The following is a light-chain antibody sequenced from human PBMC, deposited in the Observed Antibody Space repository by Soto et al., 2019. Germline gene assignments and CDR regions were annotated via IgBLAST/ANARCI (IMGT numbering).Light chain of an antibody. CDR1: SSDVGIYNY. CDR2: QVT. J-gene: IGLJ1*01. CDR3: SSYTGSTNYV. Sequence: QSVLTQPACVSGCPGQSMTISCTGTSSDVGIYNYVSWYQQHPGKAPKLMIYQVTNRPSGVSNRFSGSKSGNTASLTISGLQAEDEADYYCSSYTGSTNYVFGTGTKVTVL. V-gene: IGLV2-14*01.